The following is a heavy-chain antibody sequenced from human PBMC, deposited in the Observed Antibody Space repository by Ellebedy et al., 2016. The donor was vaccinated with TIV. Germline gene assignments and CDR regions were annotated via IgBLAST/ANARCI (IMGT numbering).Heavy chain of an antibody. Sequence: PGGSLRLSCAASGFTFSSYAMSRVRQAPGKGLEWVSTISASDNSTCYADSVKGRFTISRDNSKNTLYLQMNSLRAEDTAVYYCAKDRSKPPWGPGYSYPHGGFDYWGQGTLVTVSS. CDR1: GFTFSSYA. V-gene: IGHV3-23*01. CDR2: ISASDNST. CDR3: AKDRSKPPWGPGYSYPHGGFDY. J-gene: IGHJ4*02. D-gene: IGHD5-18*01.